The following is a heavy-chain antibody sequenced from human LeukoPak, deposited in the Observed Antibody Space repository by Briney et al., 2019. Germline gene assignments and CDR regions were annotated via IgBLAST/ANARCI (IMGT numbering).Heavy chain of an antibody. J-gene: IGHJ4*02. D-gene: IGHD4-23*01. V-gene: IGHV1-8*01. CDR1: GYTFTSYD. Sequence: ASVKVSCKASGYTFTSYDINWVRQATGQGLEWMGWMNPNSGNTGYAQKFQGRVTMTRNTSISTAYTELSSLRSEDTAVYYCAVPVGGNADYFDYWGQGTLVTVSS. CDR3: AVPVGGNADYFDY. CDR2: MNPNSGNT.